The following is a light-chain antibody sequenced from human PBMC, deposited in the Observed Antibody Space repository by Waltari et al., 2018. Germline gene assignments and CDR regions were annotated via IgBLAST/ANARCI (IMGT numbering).Light chain of an antibody. V-gene: IGLV1-40*01. Sequence: QSVLTQPPSASGAPGQRVTISCTGSSPNIGAGYYVTRYQQFPGTAPKLLIYENNKRPSGVSDRFSGSKSDTSASLTITGLQSEDEADYYCSAWDSSLSTYIFGAGTRLTVL. J-gene: IGLJ1*01. CDR3: SAWDSSLSTYI. CDR1: SPNIGAGYY. CDR2: ENN.